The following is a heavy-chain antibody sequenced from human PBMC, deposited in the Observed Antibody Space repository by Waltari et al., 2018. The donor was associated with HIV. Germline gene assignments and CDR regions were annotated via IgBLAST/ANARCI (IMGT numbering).Heavy chain of an antibody. CDR1: GGTFSSFA. CDR2: IIPAFGTA. V-gene: IGHV1-69*01. CDR3: ARDHRGNKLLYGMDV. Sequence: QVQLVQSGAEVKKPGSSGRVSCTVSGGTFSSFAIYWVRQAPRQGLEGMGGIIPAFGTANYAERFQGRVTITADEYTSTAYMDLSSLRSEDTAVYFCARDHRGNKLLYGMDVWGQGTTVTV. J-gene: IGHJ6*02.